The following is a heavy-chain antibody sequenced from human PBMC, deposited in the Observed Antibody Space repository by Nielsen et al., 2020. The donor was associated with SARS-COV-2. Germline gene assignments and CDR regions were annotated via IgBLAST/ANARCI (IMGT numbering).Heavy chain of an antibody. Sequence: GGSLRLSCAASGFTFSSYAMSWVRQAPGKGLEWVSAISGSGGSTYYADSVKGRFTISRDNSKNTLYLQMNSLRAEDTAVYYCARGPYSSSSYYFDYWGQGTLVTVPQ. CDR3: ARGPYSSSSYYFDY. CDR1: GFTFSSYA. CDR2: ISGSGGST. J-gene: IGHJ4*02. D-gene: IGHD6-6*01. V-gene: IGHV3-23*01.